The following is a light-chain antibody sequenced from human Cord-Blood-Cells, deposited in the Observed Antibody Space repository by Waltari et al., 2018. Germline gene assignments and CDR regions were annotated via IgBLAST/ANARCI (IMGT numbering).Light chain of an antibody. Sequence: EIVLTQSPGTLSLSPGERATLSCRASQSVSSSYLAWYQQKPGQAPRLPIYGASSRATGIPDRFSGSASGTDFTLTISRLEPEDFAVYYCQQYGSSPYSFGQGTKLEIK. V-gene: IGKV3-20*01. CDR2: GAS. CDR3: QQYGSSPYS. J-gene: IGKJ2*03. CDR1: QSVSSSY.